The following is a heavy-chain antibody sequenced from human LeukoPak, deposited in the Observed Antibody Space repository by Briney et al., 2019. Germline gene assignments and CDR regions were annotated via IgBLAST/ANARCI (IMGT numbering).Heavy chain of an antibody. CDR3: ASDGYSYGSDLRGH. V-gene: IGHV3-7*03. Sequence: PGGSLRLSCAASGFTFSSYWMSWVRQAPGKGLEWVANIKEDGSEKYYVDSVKGRFTISRDNAKNSLHLQMNSLRAEDTAVYYCASDGYSYGSDLRGHRGQGTLVTVSS. J-gene: IGHJ4*02. CDR2: IKEDGSEK. D-gene: IGHD5-18*01. CDR1: GFTFSSYW.